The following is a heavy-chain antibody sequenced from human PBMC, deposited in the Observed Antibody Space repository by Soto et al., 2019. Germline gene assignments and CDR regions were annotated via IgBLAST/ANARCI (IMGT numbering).Heavy chain of an antibody. V-gene: IGHV3-23*01. CDR1: GFTFSSYA. CDR3: AKTKHYYDSSGYSLPFPFDY. CDR2: ISGSGGST. J-gene: IGHJ4*02. D-gene: IGHD3-22*01. Sequence: PGGSLRLSCAASGFTFSSYAMSWVRQAPGKGLEWVSAISGSGGSTYYADSVKGRFTISRDNSKNTLYLQMNSLRAEDTAVYYCAKTKHYYDSSGYSLPFPFDYWGQGTLVTVSS.